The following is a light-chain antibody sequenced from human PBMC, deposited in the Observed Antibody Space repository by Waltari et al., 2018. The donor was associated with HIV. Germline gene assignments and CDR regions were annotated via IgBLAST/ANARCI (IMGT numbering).Light chain of an antibody. V-gene: IGLV2-14*03. J-gene: IGLJ1*01. CDR2: DVS. CDR1: SSDVGGYNY. CDR3: SSYTSSNTLPYV. Sequence: QSALTQPASVSGSPGQSITISCTGTSSDVGGYNYVSWYHQHPGKAPKLMIYDVSNRPSGVSNRFSGSKSGNTASLTISGLQAEDEADYYCSSYTSSNTLPYVFGTGTKVTVL.